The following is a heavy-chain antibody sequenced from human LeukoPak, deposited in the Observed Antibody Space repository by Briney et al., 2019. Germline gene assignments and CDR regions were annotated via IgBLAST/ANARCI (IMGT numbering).Heavy chain of an antibody. CDR1: GYGFTSYW. Sequence: GESLKISCKGSGYGFTSYWIGWARPMPGKGLEWMGIIYPGDSDTRYSPSFQGQVTISADKSISTAYLQWSSLKASDTAMYYCATEGYDSSGYYYYWGQGTLVTVSS. V-gene: IGHV5-51*01. D-gene: IGHD3-22*01. CDR3: ATEGYDSSGYYYY. CDR2: IYPGDSDT. J-gene: IGHJ4*02.